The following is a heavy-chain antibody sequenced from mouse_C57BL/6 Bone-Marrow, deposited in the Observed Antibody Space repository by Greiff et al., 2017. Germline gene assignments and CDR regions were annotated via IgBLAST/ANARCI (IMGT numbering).Heavy chain of an antibody. V-gene: IGHV5-6*01. CDR3: ARHGYYCAWFAY. D-gene: IGHD1-1*01. J-gene: IGHJ3*01. CDR1: GFTFSSYG. CDR2: ISSGGSYT. Sequence: DVQLVESGGDLVKPGGSLKLSCAASGFTFSSYGMSWVRQTPDKRLEWVATISSGGSYTYYPDSVKGRFTISRDNAKNTLYLQMSSLKSEDTAMYYCARHGYYCAWFAYWGQGTLVTVSA.